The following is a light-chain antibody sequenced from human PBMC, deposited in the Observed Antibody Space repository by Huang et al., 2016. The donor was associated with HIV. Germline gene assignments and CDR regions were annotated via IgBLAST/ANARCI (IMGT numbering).Light chain of an antibody. Sequence: EIVLTQSPATLSLFPGERATLSCRASQSVSNYLAWYQQKPGQAPRLLMYDASNRATGIPSRFSGSGSATDFTLTINSREPEDFAVYYCQQRSNWPSTFGQGTKVEVK. V-gene: IGKV3-11*01. J-gene: IGKJ1*01. CDR3: QQRSNWPST. CDR2: DAS. CDR1: QSVSNY.